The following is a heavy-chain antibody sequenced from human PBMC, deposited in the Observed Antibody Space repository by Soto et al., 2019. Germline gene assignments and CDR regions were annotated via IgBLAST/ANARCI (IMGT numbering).Heavy chain of an antibody. J-gene: IGHJ6*02. CDR2: IYHSGST. D-gene: IGHD3-10*01. V-gene: IGHV4-61*01. CDR1: GGSVSSGSYY. CDR3: ARDAPTYCSGSYYTVYYGMDV. Sequence: QVQLQESGPGLVKPSETLSLTCTVSGGSVSSGSYYWSWIRQPPGKGLEWIGEIYHSGSTNYNPSLKSRVTISVDKSKNQFSLKLSSVTAADTAVYYCARDAPTYCSGSYYTVYYGMDVWGQGTTVTVSS.